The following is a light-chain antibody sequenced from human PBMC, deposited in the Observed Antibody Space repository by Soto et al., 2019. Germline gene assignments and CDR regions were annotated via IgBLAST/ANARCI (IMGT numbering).Light chain of an antibody. CDR3: QQYNFWPRT. J-gene: IGKJ1*01. Sequence: EAVLTQSPAILSVCPGERGSLSCRASESINSNLAWYQQKPGQPPRLLIYAASTRATDIPARFSGSGSETEFTLTINSLQSEDFAVYYCQQYNFWPRTFGQGTKVEIK. CDR1: ESINSN. V-gene: IGKV3D-15*01. CDR2: AAS.